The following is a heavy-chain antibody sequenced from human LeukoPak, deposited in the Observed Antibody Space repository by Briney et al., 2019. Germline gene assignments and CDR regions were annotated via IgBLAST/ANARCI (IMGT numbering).Heavy chain of an antibody. Sequence: SETLSLTCTVSGGSISSYYWSWIRQPPGKGLEWIGYIYYSGSTNYNPSLKSRVTISVDTPKNQFSLKLSSVTAADTAVYYCARGPSLGMVGATTAYYYMDVWGKGTTVTVSS. CDR2: IYYSGST. D-gene: IGHD1-26*01. J-gene: IGHJ6*03. V-gene: IGHV4-59*01. CDR3: ARGPSLGMVGATTAYYYMDV. CDR1: GGSISSYY.